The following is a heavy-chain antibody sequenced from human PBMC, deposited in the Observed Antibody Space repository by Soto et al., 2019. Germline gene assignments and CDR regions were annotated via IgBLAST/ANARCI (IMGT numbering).Heavy chain of an antibody. Sequence: GXSLRLSCAASGFTFTSYGMHWVRQARVKGLEWVAVISYDGSNKYYADSVRGRFTISRDDAQNSLYLQMDSLRDEDTAVYYCARDFRMVQAYAFDLWGRGTMVTVSS. D-gene: IGHD3-10*01. J-gene: IGHJ3*01. CDR1: GFTFTSYG. CDR2: ISYDGSNK. V-gene: IGHV3-30*03. CDR3: ARDFRMVQAYAFDL.